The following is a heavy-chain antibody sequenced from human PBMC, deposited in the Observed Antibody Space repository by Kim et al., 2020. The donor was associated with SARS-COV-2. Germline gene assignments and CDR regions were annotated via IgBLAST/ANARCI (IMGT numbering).Heavy chain of an antibody. Sequence: GGSLRLSCAASGFTFDNHGMIWVRQAPGKGLEWVSAISGSGVSRYYVDSVKGRFTISRDNSKSILYLQMDSLTAEDTALYYCAKDPGYGSGIYHWFDPWGQGPQVTV. V-gene: IGHV3-23*01. CDR2: ISGSGVSR. J-gene: IGHJ5*02. CDR3: AKDPGYGSGIYHWFDP. CDR1: GFTFDNHG. D-gene: IGHD3-10*01.